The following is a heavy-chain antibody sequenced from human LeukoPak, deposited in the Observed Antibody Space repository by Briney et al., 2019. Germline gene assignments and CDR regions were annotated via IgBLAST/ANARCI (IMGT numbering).Heavy chain of an antibody. CDR2: INPSGGST. CDR1: GDTFTSYY. Sequence: ASVKVSCKASGDTFTSYYMHWVRQAPGQGLEWMGIINPSGGSTSYAQKFQGRVTMTEDTSTDTAYMELSSLRSEDTAVYYCATGPATVVTPVSVGWGQGTLVNVS. D-gene: IGHD4-23*01. J-gene: IGHJ4*02. CDR3: ATGPATVVTPVSVG. V-gene: IGHV1-46*01.